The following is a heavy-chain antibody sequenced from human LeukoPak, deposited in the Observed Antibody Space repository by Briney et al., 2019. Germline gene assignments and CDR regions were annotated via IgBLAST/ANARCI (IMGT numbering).Heavy chain of an antibody. CDR1: GVAISRGGYA. J-gene: IGHJ5*02. CDR2: IYHSGTT. Sequence: SETLSLTCAVSGVAISRGGYAWNWIRQPPGKGLEWIAYIYHSGTTYYNPPLKSRATISVDTSKNQFSLKLSSVTAADTAVYYCVRGRYSSGWFKDKNWFDPWGQGIPVTVSS. D-gene: IGHD6-19*01. CDR3: VRGRYSSGWFKDKNWFDP. V-gene: IGHV4-30-4*07.